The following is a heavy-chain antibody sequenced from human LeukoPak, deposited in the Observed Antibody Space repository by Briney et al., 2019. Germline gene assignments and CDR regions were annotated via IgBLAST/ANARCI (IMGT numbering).Heavy chain of an antibody. CDR1: GFTFSSYG. Sequence: PGGSLRLSCAASGFTFSSYGMNWVRQAPGKGLEWVSSISSSSSSIYYVDSLKGQFTISRDNAKNSLYLQMNNLRAEDTAVYYCARGPSCSSVSCYTTGLFDYWGRGTLVTVSS. V-gene: IGHV3-21*01. D-gene: IGHD2-15*01. CDR2: ISSSSSSI. CDR3: ARGPSCSSVSCYTTGLFDY. J-gene: IGHJ4*02.